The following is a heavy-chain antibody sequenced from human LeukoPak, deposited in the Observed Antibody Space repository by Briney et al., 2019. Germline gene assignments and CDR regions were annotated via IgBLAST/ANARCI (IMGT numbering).Heavy chain of an antibody. CDR1: GFSFSEYA. D-gene: IGHD6-19*01. V-gene: IGHV3-21*01. CDR3: AKVQDCSFWYEYFQH. CDR2: ITSGGVNT. J-gene: IGHJ1*01. Sequence: GGSLRLSCEASGFSFSEYAMNWIRQAPGKGLEWVSSITSGGVNTYYATSVKGRFTISRDNAKNSLFLQMNSLRAEDTAIYYCAKVQDCSFWYEYFQHWGQGTLVTVSS.